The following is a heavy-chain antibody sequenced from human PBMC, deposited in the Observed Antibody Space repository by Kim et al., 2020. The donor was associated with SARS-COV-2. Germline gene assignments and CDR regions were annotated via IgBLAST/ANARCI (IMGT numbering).Heavy chain of an antibody. D-gene: IGHD3-16*02. J-gene: IGHJ4*02. V-gene: IGHV1-46*01. CDR2: INSGGGTT. CDR3: ARDWGWGGELSLIDY. Sequence: ASVKVSCKTSGYTFTRYYIHWVRQAPAQGLEWMGVINSGGGTTAYAQKFQGRVTMTRDTSTSTVYMELSSLRSDDTALYYCARDWGWGGELSLIDYWGQGTLVTVA. CDR1: GYTFTRYY.